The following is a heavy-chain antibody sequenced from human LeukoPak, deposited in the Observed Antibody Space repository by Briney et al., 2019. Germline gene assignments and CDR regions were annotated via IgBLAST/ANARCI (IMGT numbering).Heavy chain of an antibody. CDR1: GGSISSYY. CDR2: IYTSGST. CDR3: ARDQGYYGSATDAFDI. Sequence: SEALSLTCTVSGGSISSYYWSWIRQPAGKGLEWIGRIYTSGSTNYNPSLKSRVTMSVDTSKNQFSLKLSSVTAADTAVYYCARDQGYYGSATDAFDIWGQGTMVTVSS. D-gene: IGHD3-10*01. V-gene: IGHV4-4*07. J-gene: IGHJ3*02.